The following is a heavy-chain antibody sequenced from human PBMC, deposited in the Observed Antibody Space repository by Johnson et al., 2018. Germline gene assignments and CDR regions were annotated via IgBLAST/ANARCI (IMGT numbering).Heavy chain of an antibody. Sequence: VRLGEAGGGLVQPGGSLRVSCKASGFTFGENHMSWFRQAPGKGLELVGFIRSRVCGGTTGSDASVQGRFTITRDDSKSIVYLQMSSLKTEDTAVYYWTRIADTPMAQVYYYYLDVWGQGTTVTVSS. CDR3: TRIADTPMAQVYYYYLDV. V-gene: IGHV3-49*03. D-gene: IGHD5-18*01. J-gene: IGHJ6*03. CDR2: IRSRVCGGTT. CDR1: GFTFGENH.